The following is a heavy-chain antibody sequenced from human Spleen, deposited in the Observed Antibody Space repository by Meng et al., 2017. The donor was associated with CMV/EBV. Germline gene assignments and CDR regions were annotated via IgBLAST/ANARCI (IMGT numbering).Heavy chain of an antibody. Sequence: FWFIWSSSGRTWVRQAPGKGLEWIAAMSGSGGSAHYAESVSRLFIISRDNSKNTVYLQMDNLRAEETVCFYGVEDRVLNWERLDSWGQGTLVTVSS. V-gene: IGHV3-23*01. CDR1: WFIWSSSG. J-gene: IGHJ4*02. CDR2: MSGSGGSA. D-gene: IGHD3-16*01. CDR3: VEDRVLNWERLDS.